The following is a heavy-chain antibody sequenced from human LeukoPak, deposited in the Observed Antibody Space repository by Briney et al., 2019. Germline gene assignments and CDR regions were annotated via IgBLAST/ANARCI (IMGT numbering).Heavy chain of an antibody. J-gene: IGHJ4*02. CDR1: GDSISIGSYY. V-gene: IGHV4-61*02. CDR3: ARDRSGGDYALGY. Sequence: SETLSLTCTVSGDSISIGSYYWSWIRQPAGKGLEWIGRIYTSGSTNYNPSLKSRVTISVDTSKNQFSLKLSSVTAADTAVYYCARDRSGGDYALGYWGQGTLVTVSS. CDR2: IYTSGST. D-gene: IGHD4-17*01.